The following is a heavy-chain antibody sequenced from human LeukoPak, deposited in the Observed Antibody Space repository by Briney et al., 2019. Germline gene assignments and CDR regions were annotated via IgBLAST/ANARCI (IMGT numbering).Heavy chain of an antibody. CDR1: GGSISSYY. CDR2: IYYSGST. CDR3: ARDPAMVRGVMGAFDI. D-gene: IGHD3-10*01. Sequence: SETLSLTCTVSGGSISSYYWSWIRQPPGKGLEWIGYIYYSGSTNHNPSLKSRVTISVDTSKNQFSLKLSSVTAADTAVYYCARDPAMVRGVMGAFDIWSQGTMVTVSS. V-gene: IGHV4-59*01. J-gene: IGHJ3*02.